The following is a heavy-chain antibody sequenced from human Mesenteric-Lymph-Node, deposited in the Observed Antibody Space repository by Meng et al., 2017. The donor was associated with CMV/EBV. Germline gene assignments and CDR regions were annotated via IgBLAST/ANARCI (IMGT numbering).Heavy chain of an antibody. CDR1: GDSVSNNYAA. Sequence: SCAISGDSVSNNYAAWNWVRQSPSRGLEWLGRTYYRSKWYNDYAVAVESRITIKPDTSKNQFSLQLKSVTPEDTAVYYCVRNYYDTTGYYSTSYFYYDMDVWGQGTTVTVSS. D-gene: IGHD3-22*01. CDR2: TYYRSKWYN. CDR3: VRNYYDTTGYYSTSYFYYDMDV. V-gene: IGHV6-1*01. J-gene: IGHJ6*02.